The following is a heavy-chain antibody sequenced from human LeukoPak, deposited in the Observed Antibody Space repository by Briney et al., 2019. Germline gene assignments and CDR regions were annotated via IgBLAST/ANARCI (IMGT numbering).Heavy chain of an antibody. Sequence: ASVKVSCKASGYTSTGPYMHWVRQAPGQGLEWMGWISAYNGNTNYAQKLQGRVTMTTDTSTSTAYMELRSLRSDDTAVYYCARTQLTGFDPWGQGTLVTVSS. D-gene: IGHD1-1*01. V-gene: IGHV1-18*04. J-gene: IGHJ5*02. CDR1: GYTSTGPY. CDR3: ARTQLTGFDP. CDR2: ISAYNGNT.